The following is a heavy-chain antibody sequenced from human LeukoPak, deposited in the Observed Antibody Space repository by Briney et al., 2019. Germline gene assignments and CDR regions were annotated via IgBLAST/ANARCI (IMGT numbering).Heavy chain of an antibody. CDR2: ILPGDSNT. CDR3: ARHRAVLTFRQYSFDY. D-gene: IGHD3-16*01. CDR1: GYTFTGYW. V-gene: IGHV5-51*01. J-gene: IGHJ4*02. Sequence: GESLKISCKGSGYTFTGYWIAWVRQMPGRGLEFMGIILPGDSNTIYSPSFQGQVTISADKSISTAYLQWSSLKASDTAMYYCARHRAVLTFRQYSFDYWGQGTLVTVSS.